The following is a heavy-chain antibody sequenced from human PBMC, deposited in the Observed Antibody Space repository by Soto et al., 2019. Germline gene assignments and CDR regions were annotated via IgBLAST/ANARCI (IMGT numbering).Heavy chain of an antibody. V-gene: IGHV4-38-2*01. CDR1: GYSISSGYY. Sequence: SETLSLTCAVSGYSISSGYYWGWIRQPPGKGLEWIGSIYHSGSTYYNPSLKSRVTISVDTSKNQFSLKLSSVTAADTAVYYCARVSYCSSASCYPIFDYWGQGTLVTVSS. CDR3: ARVSYCSSASCYPIFDY. D-gene: IGHD2-2*01. CDR2: IYHSGST. J-gene: IGHJ4*02.